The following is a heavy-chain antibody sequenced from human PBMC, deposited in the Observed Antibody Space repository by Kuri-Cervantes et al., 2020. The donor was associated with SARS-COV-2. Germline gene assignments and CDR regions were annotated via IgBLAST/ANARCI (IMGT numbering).Heavy chain of an antibody. Sequence: GASLKISCAASGFTFSSYIMNWVRQAPGKGREWVSSISSSSSYIYYADSVKGRFTISRDNAKNSLFLQMNSLRADDTAVYYWARGGADIVVVVGATPYNWFDPWGQGTLVTVSS. J-gene: IGHJ5*02. CDR2: ISSSSSYI. D-gene: IGHD2-15*01. V-gene: IGHV3-21*01. CDR3: ARGGADIVVVVGATPYNWFDP. CDR1: GFTFSSYI.